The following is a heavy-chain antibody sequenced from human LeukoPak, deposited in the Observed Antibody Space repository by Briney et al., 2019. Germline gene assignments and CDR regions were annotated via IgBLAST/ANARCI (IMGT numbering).Heavy chain of an antibody. J-gene: IGHJ4*02. CDR2: IKADGSEE. Sequence: RGSLRLSCATSGFIPSSYWMCSVRHTPGKGREWVANIKADGSEEYYGCSVNGRSPNSRDNAKNSLYLQMNSLRVEDTAVYYCARGDLWLGHWGQGSLVTVSS. CDR1: GFIPSSYW. D-gene: IGHD3-10*01. V-gene: IGHV3-7*01. CDR3: ARGDLWLGH.